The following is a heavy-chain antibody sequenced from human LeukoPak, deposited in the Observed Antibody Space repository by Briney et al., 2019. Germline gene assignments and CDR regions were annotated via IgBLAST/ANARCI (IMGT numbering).Heavy chain of an antibody. D-gene: IGHD4-23*01. Sequence: PSGTLSLTCTVSGVSISYNYWSWIREPPGKGLEWIGQIFYTGTTEYNPSLKSRVSMSLDTSKNQFSLRLSSVTAGDTAVYYCARQHGGNYLDFWGQGTLVTVSS. CDR2: IFYTGTT. CDR3: ARQHGGNYLDF. CDR1: GVSISYNY. V-gene: IGHV4-59*01. J-gene: IGHJ4*02.